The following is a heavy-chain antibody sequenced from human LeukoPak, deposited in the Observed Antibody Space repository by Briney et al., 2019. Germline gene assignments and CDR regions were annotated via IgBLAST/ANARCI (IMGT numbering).Heavy chain of an antibody. Sequence: PGGSLRLPCAASGFTVGSNYMSWVRQAPGKGLEWVSVIYSDDTTYYADSVKGRFTISRDNSKNTLHLQMNSLRAEDMAVYYCALSRYSSSSVWDFWGQGTLVTVSS. V-gene: IGHV3-66*01. D-gene: IGHD6-6*01. J-gene: IGHJ4*02. CDR1: GFTVGSNY. CDR3: ALSRYSSSSVWDF. CDR2: IYSDDTT.